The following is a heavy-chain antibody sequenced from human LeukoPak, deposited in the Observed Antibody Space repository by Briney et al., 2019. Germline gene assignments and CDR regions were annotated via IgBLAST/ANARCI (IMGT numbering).Heavy chain of an antibody. D-gene: IGHD3-16*01. Sequence: PSETLSLTCTVSGGSISSGGNYWSWIRQPPGKGLEWIGYIYQSGSTYYNPSLKSRVTISVDRPKNQFSLNLSSVTAADTAVYYCASHGDWFNPWGQGTLVTVSS. V-gene: IGHV4-30-2*01. J-gene: IGHJ5*02. CDR1: GGSISSGGNY. CDR2: IYQSGST. CDR3: ASHGDWFNP.